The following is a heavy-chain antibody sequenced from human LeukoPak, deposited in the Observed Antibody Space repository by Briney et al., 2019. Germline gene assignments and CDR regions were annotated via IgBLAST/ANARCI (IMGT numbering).Heavy chain of an antibody. CDR3: ARVLTYYYDSSGSLWFDP. Sequence: SETLSLTCAVYGGSFSGYYWSWIRQPPGKGLEWIGEINHSGSTNYNPSLKSRVTMSVDTSKNQSSLKLSSVTAADTAVYYCARVLTYYYDSSGSLWFDPWGQGTLVTVSS. CDR2: INHSGST. CDR1: GGSFSGYY. J-gene: IGHJ5*02. V-gene: IGHV4-34*01. D-gene: IGHD3-22*01.